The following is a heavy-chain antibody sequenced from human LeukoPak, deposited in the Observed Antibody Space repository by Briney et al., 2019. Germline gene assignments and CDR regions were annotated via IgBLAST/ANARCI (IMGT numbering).Heavy chain of an antibody. CDR2: IYTSGST. CDR3: ARGEAYYDILTGYYPTGMDV. V-gene: IGHV4-61*02. Sequence: SQTLSLTCTVSGGSISSGSYYWSWIRQPPGKGLEWIGRIYTSGSTNYNPSLNSRVTISVDTSKSQLSLKLSSVTAADTAVYYCARGEAYYDILTGYYPTGMDVWGQGTTVTVSS. CDR1: GGSISSGSYY. J-gene: IGHJ6*02. D-gene: IGHD3-9*01.